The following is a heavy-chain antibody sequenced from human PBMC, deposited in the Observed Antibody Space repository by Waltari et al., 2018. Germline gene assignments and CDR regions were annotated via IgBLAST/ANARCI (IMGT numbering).Heavy chain of an antibody. Sequence: EVQLVESGGGLVQPGGSLRLSCAASGFTFSSYWMSWVRQAPGKGLEWVANRKQDGSEKYYVDSVKGRFTISRDNAKNSLYLQMNSLRAEDTAVYYCARDRGYSSSWWDYWGQGTLVTVSS. D-gene: IGHD6-13*01. CDR1: GFTFSSYW. CDR2: RKQDGSEK. J-gene: IGHJ4*02. V-gene: IGHV3-7*01. CDR3: ARDRGYSSSWWDY.